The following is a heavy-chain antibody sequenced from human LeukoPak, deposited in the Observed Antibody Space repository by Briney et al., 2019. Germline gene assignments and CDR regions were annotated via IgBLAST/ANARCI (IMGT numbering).Heavy chain of an antibody. J-gene: IGHJ4*02. CDR1: GFTFSDYY. V-gene: IGHV3-11*01. CDR2: ISSSGSTI. CDR3: ARGKRSLGDYYGSGSSPPGGY. Sequence: GGSLRLSCAASGFTFSDYYMSWIRQAPGKGLEWVSYISSSGSTIYYADSVKGRFTISRDNAKNSLYLQMNSLRAGGTAVYYCARGKRSLGDYYGSGSSPPGGYWGQGTLVTVSS. D-gene: IGHD3-10*01.